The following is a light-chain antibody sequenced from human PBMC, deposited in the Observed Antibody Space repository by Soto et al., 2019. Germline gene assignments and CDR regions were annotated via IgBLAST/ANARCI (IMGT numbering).Light chain of an antibody. V-gene: IGKV1-39*01. CDR1: QNISSY. Sequence: DLQMTQSPSSLSASVGDRVTITCRASQNISSYLNWYQQKPGEPPKLLIYAASSLQSGVPSRFSGSGSGTDFTLTISSLQPEDFATYYCQQSYSTPFTFGPGTKADIK. CDR2: AAS. CDR3: QQSYSTPFT. J-gene: IGKJ3*01.